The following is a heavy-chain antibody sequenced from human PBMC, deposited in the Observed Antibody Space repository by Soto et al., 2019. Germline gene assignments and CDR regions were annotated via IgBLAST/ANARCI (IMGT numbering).Heavy chain of an antibody. J-gene: IGHJ5*02. D-gene: IGHD6-19*01. CDR3: ARYSGWYSYNWFDP. V-gene: IGHV3-30*03. CDR1: GVSFRSYG. Sequence: WGSLGLSCAASGVSFRSYGMHWVRKAPGKGLEWVAVIAYDGSNKYYADSVKGRFNISRDNAENSVYLQMSSMRGEDTAMYYCARYSGWYSYNWFDPWGQGTLVTVSS. CDR2: IAYDGSNK.